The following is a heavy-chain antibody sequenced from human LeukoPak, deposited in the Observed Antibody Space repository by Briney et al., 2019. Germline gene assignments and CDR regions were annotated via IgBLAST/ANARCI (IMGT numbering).Heavy chain of an antibody. V-gene: IGHV3-74*01. CDR1: GFTFSSYW. D-gene: IGHD2-2*01. CDR3: AKDLPPGCSSTSCYHFDY. Sequence: HPGGSLRLSCAASGFTFSSYWMHWVRQAPGKGLVWVSSINNDGSSTTYADSVKGRFTISRDNAKNTMYVQMNSLRAEDTAVYYCAKDLPPGCSSTSCYHFDYWGQGTLVTVSS. J-gene: IGHJ4*02. CDR2: INNDGSST.